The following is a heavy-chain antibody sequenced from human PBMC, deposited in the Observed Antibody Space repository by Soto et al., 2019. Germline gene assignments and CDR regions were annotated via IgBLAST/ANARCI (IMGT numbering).Heavy chain of an antibody. J-gene: IGHJ4*02. CDR2: IYYSGST. Sequence: SETLSLTCTVSRGSISSGTNYWAWIRQPPGKGLEWIANIYYSGSTFYNPSLKSRVTISLDTSKNQFSLKLRSVTAADTAVYYCARNEAGWYFDSWGQGTRVTVSS. D-gene: IGHD6-25*01. V-gene: IGHV4-39*01. CDR3: ARNEAGWYFDS. CDR1: RGSISSGTNY.